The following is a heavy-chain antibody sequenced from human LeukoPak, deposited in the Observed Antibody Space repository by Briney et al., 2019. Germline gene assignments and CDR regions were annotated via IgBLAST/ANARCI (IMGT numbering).Heavy chain of an antibody. CDR1: GYTFTGYY. D-gene: IGHD1-26*01. CDR2: INPNSGGT. J-gene: IGHJ4*02. CDR3: ARVRVGATSIDY. Sequence: ASVKVSCKASGYTFTGYYMHWVRQAPGQGLEWMGWINPNSGGTNYAQKFQGRVTTTRDTSISTAYMELSRLRSDDTAVYYCARVRVGATSIDYWGQGTLVTVSS. V-gene: IGHV1-2*02.